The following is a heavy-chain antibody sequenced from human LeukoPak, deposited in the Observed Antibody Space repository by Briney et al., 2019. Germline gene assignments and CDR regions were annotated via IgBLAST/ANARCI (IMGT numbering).Heavy chain of an antibody. Sequence: GGSLRLSCVASGFTFSGPAMSWVRQTPGKGLEWVSSITPSGDGTYYADSVKGRFTISRDNSNNMLYLQMNSLRAEDTAVYYCAKVGSGWYGVDYWGQGTLVTVSS. V-gene: IGHV3-23*01. CDR3: AKVGSGWYGVDY. CDR1: GFTFSGPA. J-gene: IGHJ4*02. D-gene: IGHD6-19*01. CDR2: ITPSGDGT.